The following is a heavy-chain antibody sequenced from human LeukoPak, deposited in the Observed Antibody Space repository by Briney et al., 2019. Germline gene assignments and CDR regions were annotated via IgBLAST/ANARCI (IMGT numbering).Heavy chain of an antibody. Sequence: PGGSVRLSCAASGFTFSSYSMSWVRQAPGKGLEWVSAISGSGGSTYYADSVKGRFTISRDNSKNTLYLQMNSLRAEDTAVYYCAVLGATTSDYWGQGTLVTVSS. V-gene: IGHV3-23*01. CDR2: ISGSGGST. CDR3: AVLGATTSDY. CDR1: GFTFSSYS. J-gene: IGHJ4*02. D-gene: IGHD1-26*01.